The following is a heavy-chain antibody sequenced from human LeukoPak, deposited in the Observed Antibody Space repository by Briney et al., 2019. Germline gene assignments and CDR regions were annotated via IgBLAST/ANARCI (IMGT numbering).Heavy chain of an antibody. J-gene: IGHJ4*02. CDR1: GGSISSYF. D-gene: IGHD2-15*01. CDR3: ARERGYCSGGSCYEKRYYFDY. Sequence: SETLSLTCTVSGGSISSYFWSWLRQPPGKGLEWIGYIYYSGTTNYSPSLKSRVTISADTSKNQFSLKLSSVTAADTAVYYCARERGYCSGGSCYEKRYYFDYWGQGTLVTVSS. V-gene: IGHV4-59*01. CDR2: IYYSGTT.